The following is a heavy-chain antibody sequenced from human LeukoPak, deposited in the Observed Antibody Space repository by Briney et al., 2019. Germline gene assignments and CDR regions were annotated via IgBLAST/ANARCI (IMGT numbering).Heavy chain of an antibody. Sequence: GGSLRLSCAASGFTFDDYGMSWVRQAPGKGLEWVSSISSSSSYIYYADSVKGRFTISRDNAKNSLYLQMNSLRAEDTAVYYCAKDLYRVITDAFDIWGQGTMVTVSS. J-gene: IGHJ3*02. CDR1: GFTFDDYG. CDR2: ISSSSSYI. V-gene: IGHV3-21*04. CDR3: AKDLYRVITDAFDI. D-gene: IGHD3-22*01.